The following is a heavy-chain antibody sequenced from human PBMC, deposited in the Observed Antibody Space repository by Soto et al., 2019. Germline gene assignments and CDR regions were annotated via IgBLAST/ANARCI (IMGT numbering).Heavy chain of an antibody. D-gene: IGHD5-18*01. J-gene: IGHJ4*02. CDR2: IYYSGST. Sequence: PSETLSLTCTVSGGSISSSSYYWGSIRQPPGKGLEWIGSIYYSGSTYYNPSLKSRVTVSRDNAKNSLYLQMNSLRDEDTAIYHCMGDRDTTTPMVHGNYWGQGTLVTVSS. CDR1: GGSISSSSYY. CDR3: MGDRDTTTPMVHGNY. V-gene: IGHV4-39*02.